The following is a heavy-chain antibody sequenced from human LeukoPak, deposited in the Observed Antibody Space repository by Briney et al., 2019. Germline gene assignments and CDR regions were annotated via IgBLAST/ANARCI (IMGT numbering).Heavy chain of an antibody. Sequence: GESLKISCKGSGYSFTSNWIGWVRQMPGKGLEWMGIIYPVDSATRYSPSFQGQVTISADKSISTAYLQWSSLKASDTGMYYCARPSTAANDYWGQGTLVSVST. CDR2: IYPVDSAT. D-gene: IGHD2-2*01. CDR3: ARPSTAANDY. CDR1: GYSFTSNW. J-gene: IGHJ4*02. V-gene: IGHV5-51*01.